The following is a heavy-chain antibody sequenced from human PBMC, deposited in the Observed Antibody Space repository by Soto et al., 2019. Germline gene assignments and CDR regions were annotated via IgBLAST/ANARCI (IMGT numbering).Heavy chain of an antibody. J-gene: IGHJ5*02. CDR1: GGTFSSYA. CDR3: AISCGQLSQNWFDE. CDR2: IIPIFGTA. D-gene: IGHD3-10*01. Sequence: SLKVSCKASGGTFSSYAISWVRQAPGQGLEWMGGIIPIFGTANYAQKFQGRVTITADESTSTAYMELSSLRSEDTAVYYCAISCGQLSQNWFDEWGEGILVSVCS. V-gene: IGHV1-69*13.